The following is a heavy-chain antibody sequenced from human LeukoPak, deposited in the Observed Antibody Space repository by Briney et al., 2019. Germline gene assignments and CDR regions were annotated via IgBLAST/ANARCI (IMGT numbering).Heavy chain of an antibody. V-gene: IGHV3-33*01. CDR3: ARDDPGDSYTFDI. D-gene: IGHD2-21*02. J-gene: IGHJ3*02. CDR1: GFTFSSYG. CDR2: IWYDGSYK. Sequence: PGGSLRLSCAASGFTFSSYGMPWVRQAPGKGLDWVALIWYDGSYKYYADSVKGRFTISREDSKNTLYLQMNSLRAEDTAVYYCARDDPGDSYTFDIWGQGTMVTVSS.